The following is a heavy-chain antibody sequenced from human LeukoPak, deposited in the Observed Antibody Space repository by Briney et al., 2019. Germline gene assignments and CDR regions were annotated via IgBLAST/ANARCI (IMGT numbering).Heavy chain of an antibody. CDR1: GASTSSRY. V-gene: IGHV4-59*08. J-gene: IGHJ4*02. CDR3: AQTTGWPGFDF. D-gene: IGHD6-19*01. Sequence: PSETLSLTCSASGASTSSRYWRWSRQSPGRTLEWIGHIYNGRSTKYNPSLTSRVTISVDTSKNQFSLSLTSVTAADTAIYYCAQTTGWPGFDFWGPGALVTVSS. CDR2: IYNGRST.